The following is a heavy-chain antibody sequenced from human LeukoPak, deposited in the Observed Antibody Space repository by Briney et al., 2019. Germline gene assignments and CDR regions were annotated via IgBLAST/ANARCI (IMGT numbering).Heavy chain of an antibody. D-gene: IGHD3-3*01. Sequence: GGSLRLFCAASGFTFSSYGMHWVRQAPGKGLEWVAVIWYDGSNKYYADSVKGRFTISRVNAKKSLYLQMNTLRAEDTALYYCAKDFCSGRNVLDYWGQGTLVTVSS. CDR2: IWYDGSNK. CDR1: GFTFSSYG. J-gene: IGHJ4*02. V-gene: IGHV3-33*03. CDR3: AKDFCSGRNVLDY.